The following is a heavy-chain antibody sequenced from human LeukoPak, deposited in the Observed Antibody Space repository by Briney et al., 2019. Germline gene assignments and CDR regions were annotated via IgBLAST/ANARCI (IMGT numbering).Heavy chain of an antibody. J-gene: IGHJ6*02. CDR3: AKEKGIYCSSIDCSPGMDV. D-gene: IGHD2-2*01. V-gene: IGHV3-30*18. CDR1: GFTFSNYG. CDR2: ISYDGSTK. Sequence: RGSLRLSCAASGFTFSNYGMHWVRQAPGKGLEWVAVISYDGSTKYYADSVKGRFTFSRDNSKNTLYLQMSSLRAEDTAVYYCAKEKGIYCSSIDCSPGMDVWGQGTTVTVSS.